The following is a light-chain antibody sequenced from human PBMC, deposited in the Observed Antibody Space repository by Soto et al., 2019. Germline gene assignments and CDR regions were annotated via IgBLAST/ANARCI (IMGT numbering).Light chain of an antibody. CDR2: AND. CDR3: AVWDDNLRGL. Sequence: QSVLTQPPSVSGTPGQRVTISCSGSRSNIGGNAVTCYQQVPGTAPKLLIYANDQRPSGISDRFSGSKSSPSASLAISGLQSEDEADYYCAVWDDNLRGLFGGGTKLTVL. CDR1: RSNIGGNA. V-gene: IGLV1-44*01. J-gene: IGLJ2*01.